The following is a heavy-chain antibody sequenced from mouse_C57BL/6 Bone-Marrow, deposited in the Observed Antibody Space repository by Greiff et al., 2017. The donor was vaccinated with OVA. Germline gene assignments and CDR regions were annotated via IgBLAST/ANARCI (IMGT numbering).Heavy chain of an antibody. J-gene: IGHJ3*01. V-gene: IGHV14-4*01. CDR1: GFNIKDDY. CDR2: IDPENGDT. D-gene: IGHD1-1*01. CDR3: TTGDYYGSSLAY. Sequence: DVQLQESGAELVRPGASVKLSCTASGFNIKDDYMHWVKQRPEQGLEWIGWIDPENGDTEYASKFQGKATITADTSSNTAYLQLSSLTSEDTAVYYCTTGDYYGSSLAYGGQGTLVTVSA.